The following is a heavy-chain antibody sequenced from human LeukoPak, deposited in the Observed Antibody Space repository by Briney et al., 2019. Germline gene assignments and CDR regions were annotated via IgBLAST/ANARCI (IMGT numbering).Heavy chain of an antibody. V-gene: IGHV1-18*01. D-gene: IGHD3-22*01. CDR1: GYTFTSYG. CDR3: ARDGTDSSGYSDRDY. CDR2: ISAYNGNA. Sequence: ASVKVSCKASGYTFTSYGISWVRQAPGQGLEWMGWISAYNGNANYAQKLQGRVTMTTDTSTSTAYMELRSLRSDDTAVYYCARDGTDSSGYSDRDYWGQGTLVTVSS. J-gene: IGHJ4*02.